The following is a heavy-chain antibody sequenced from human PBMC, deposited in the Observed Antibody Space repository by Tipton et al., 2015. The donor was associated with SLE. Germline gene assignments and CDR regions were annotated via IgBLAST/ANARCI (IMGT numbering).Heavy chain of an antibody. J-gene: IGHJ6*02. CDR1: GFTFSSHG. Sequence: SLRLSCAASGFTFSSHGMHWVRQAPVKGLEWVAFIRYDGSNKYYADSVKGRFTISRDNSKNTLFLQMNSLRTEDTAVYYCAKDLGDYYDFWGGSFYGMDVWGQRTTVIVSS. D-gene: IGHD3-3*01. CDR2: IRYDGSNK. CDR3: AKDLGDYYDFWGGSFYGMDV. V-gene: IGHV3-30*02.